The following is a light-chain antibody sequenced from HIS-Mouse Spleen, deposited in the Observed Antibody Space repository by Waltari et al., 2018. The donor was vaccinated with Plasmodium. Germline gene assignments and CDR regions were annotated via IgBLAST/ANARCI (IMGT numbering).Light chain of an antibody. J-gene: IGKJ3*01. V-gene: IGKV3-15*01. CDR2: GAS. CDR3: QQYNNWSFT. CDR1: KSVSSN. Sequence: EIVMTQSTATLSVSTGERATLPCRASKSVSSNLAWYQQKPGKAPRLLIYGASTRATGIPARFSGSGSGTEFTLTISSLQSEDFAVYYCQQYNNWSFTFGPGTKVDIK.